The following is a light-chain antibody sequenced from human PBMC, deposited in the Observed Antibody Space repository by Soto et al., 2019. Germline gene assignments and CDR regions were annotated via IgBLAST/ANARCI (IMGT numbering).Light chain of an antibody. Sequence: TQAQVTLSLSPGDRASLSWRASQSVSNNYLAWYQQKPGQAPRLLIYGASNRATGIPDRFSGSGSGTDFTLTISRLEPEDFAVYYCQQYGSSRTFGQGTKVDIK. CDR3: QQYGSSRT. V-gene: IGKV3-20*01. J-gene: IGKJ1*01. CDR1: QSVSNNY. CDR2: GAS.